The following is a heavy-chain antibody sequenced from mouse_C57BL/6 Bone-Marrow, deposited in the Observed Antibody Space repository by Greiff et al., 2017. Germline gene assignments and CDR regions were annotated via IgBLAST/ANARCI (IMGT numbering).Heavy chain of an antibody. V-gene: IGHV1-50*01. CDR2: IDPSDSYT. J-gene: IGHJ1*03. CDR3: AYDSHWYFDV. D-gene: IGHD2-12*01. Sequence: LQLQQPGAELVKPGASVKLSCKASGYTFTSYWMQWVKQRPGQGLEWIGEIDPSDSYTNYNQKFKGKATLTVDTSSSTAYMQLSSLTSEDSAVYYCAYDSHWYFDVWGTGTTVTVSS. CDR1: GYTFTSYW.